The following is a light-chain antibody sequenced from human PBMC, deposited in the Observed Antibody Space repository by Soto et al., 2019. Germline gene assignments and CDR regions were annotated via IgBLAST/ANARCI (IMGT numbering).Light chain of an antibody. CDR2: GTS. Sequence: VLTQSPGTLSLSPGERATLSCRASQSVISSHFAWYQQKPGQAPRLLISGTSSRATGIPERFGGSGSGTAFTLTISRLEPEDSALYSCHQYGNSPLTFGQGSTVDI. CDR3: HQYGNSPLT. J-gene: IGKJ1*01. V-gene: IGKV3-20*01. CDR1: QSVISSH.